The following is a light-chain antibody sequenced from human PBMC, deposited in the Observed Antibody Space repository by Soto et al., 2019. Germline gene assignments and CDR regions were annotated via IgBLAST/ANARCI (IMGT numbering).Light chain of an antibody. Sequence: IQMTQSPSSLSASVGDGVTLTCRASHTIATYLNWYQQKPGQVPEVLIYGASRLHVGVTSRFTGSGYGTDFTLTINTLQPEDFAIYYCQQFYYYPHTFGQGTKLEVK. CDR3: QQFYYYPHT. CDR2: GAS. J-gene: IGKJ2*01. CDR1: HTIATY. V-gene: IGKV1-39*01.